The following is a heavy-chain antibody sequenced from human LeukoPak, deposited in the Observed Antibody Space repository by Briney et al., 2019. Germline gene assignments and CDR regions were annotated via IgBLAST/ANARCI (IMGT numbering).Heavy chain of an antibody. CDR3: ARMADTAMAHDY. V-gene: IGHV4-39*01. CDR2: IYYSGST. CDR1: GGSISSSSYY. J-gene: IGHJ4*02. Sequence: PSETLSLTCTVSGGSISSSSYYWGWIRQPPGKGLEWIGSIYYSGSTYYNPSLKSRVTIFVDTSKNQFSLKPSSVTAADTAVYYCARMADTAMAHDYWGQGTLVTVSS. D-gene: IGHD5-18*01.